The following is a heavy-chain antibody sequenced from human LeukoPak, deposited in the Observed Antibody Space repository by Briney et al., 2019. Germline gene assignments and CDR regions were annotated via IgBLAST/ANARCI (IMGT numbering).Heavy chain of an antibody. V-gene: IGHV3-23*01. J-gene: IGHJ4*02. CDR3: AKAVPKSIAVAGNLFDY. D-gene: IGHD6-19*01. CDR2: ISGSGGST. Sequence: GGSLRLSCAASGFTFSSYAMSWVRQAPGKGLERVSAISGSGGSTYYADSVKGRFTISRDNSKNTLYLQMNSLRAEDTAVYYCAKAVPKSIAVAGNLFDYWGQGTLVTVSS. CDR1: GFTFSSYA.